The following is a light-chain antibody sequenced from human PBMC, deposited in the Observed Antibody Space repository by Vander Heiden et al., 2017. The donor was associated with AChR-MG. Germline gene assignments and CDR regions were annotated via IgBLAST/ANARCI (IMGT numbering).Light chain of an antibody. V-gene: IGLV1-47*01. J-gene: IGLJ3*02. CDR3: AAWDDSVSGPWV. CDR1: SSNVGSNS. CDR2: GDN. Sequence: QSVLTQPPSVSGTPGQSLTISCSGSSSNVGSNSVYWYQQLSGTAPKLRIYGDNQRPSGVPDRFSGSKSGTSASLAISGLRSEDEADYHCAAWDDSVSGPWVFGGGTKLTV.